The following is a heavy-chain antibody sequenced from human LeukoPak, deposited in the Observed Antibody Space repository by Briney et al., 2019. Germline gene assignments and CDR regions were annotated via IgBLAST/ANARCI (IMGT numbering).Heavy chain of an antibody. Sequence: GGSLRLSCAASGFTFSSYAMHWVRQAPGKGLEWVAVISYDGSNKYYADSVKGRFTISGDNSKNTLYLQMNSLRAEDTAVYYCARYYYYYGMDVWGQGTTVTVSS. CDR2: ISYDGSNK. V-gene: IGHV3-30-3*01. CDR1: GFTFSSYA. CDR3: ARYYYYYGMDV. J-gene: IGHJ6*02.